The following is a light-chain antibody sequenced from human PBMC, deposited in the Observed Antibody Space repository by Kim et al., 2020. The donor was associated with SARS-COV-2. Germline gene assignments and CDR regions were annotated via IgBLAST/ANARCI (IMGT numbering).Light chain of an antibody. CDR2: DAS. CDR1: QSISNY. V-gene: IGKV3-11*01. J-gene: IGKJ2*03. Sequence: ESVLTQSPATLSLSPGDRATLSCRASQSISNYLAWYQQKPGQAPRLLIYDASNRATDVPARFSGSGSGTDFTLTISSLEPEDFAVYYCQQRTTWPPYSFGQGTNVDIK. CDR3: QQRTTWPPYS.